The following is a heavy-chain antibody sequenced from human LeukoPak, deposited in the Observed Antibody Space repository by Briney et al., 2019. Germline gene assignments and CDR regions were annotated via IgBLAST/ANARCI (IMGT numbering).Heavy chain of an antibody. D-gene: IGHD3-22*01. CDR1: GFTFSSYT. CDR3: ASNLLYSDSGAYCDY. Sequence: GGSLRLSCAASGFTFSSYTMNWVRQAPGKGLEWVSSISSSSSYIYYADSMKGRFTISRDNAKNSLYLQMNSLRAEDTAVYYCASNLLYSDSGAYCDYWGQGTLVTVSS. V-gene: IGHV3-21*01. CDR2: ISSSSSYI. J-gene: IGHJ4*02.